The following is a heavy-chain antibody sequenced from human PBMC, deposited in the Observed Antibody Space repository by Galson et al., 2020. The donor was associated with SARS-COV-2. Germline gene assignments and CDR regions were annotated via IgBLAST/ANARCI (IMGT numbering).Heavy chain of an antibody. D-gene: IGHD3-10*01. Sequence: ETLSLTCTVSGGSMSSYYWSWIRQPAGKGLEWIGRIYSSGRANYNPSLKSRVTMSVDTSKNQFFLRLNSVTAADTAMYFCARDGGFYGSGIWGQGTLVTVSS. CDR2: IYSSGRA. V-gene: IGHV4-4*07. CDR1: GGSMSSYY. J-gene: IGHJ4*02. CDR3: ARDGGFYGSGI.